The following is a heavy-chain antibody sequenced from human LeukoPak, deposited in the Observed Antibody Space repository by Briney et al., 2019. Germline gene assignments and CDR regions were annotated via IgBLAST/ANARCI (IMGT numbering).Heavy chain of an antibody. CDR3: ARDVHGTLDF. J-gene: IGHJ4*02. CDR1: GFTVSSKY. V-gene: IGHV3-66*01. CDR2: IYSGGTT. D-gene: IGHD1-26*01. Sequence: GGSLRLSCAASGFTVSSKYMAWVRQAPGKGLEWVSDIYSGGTTYYAGSVKGRFIISRDNAKNSVYLQMNSLGADDSGLYYCARDVHGTLDFWGQGILVTVSS.